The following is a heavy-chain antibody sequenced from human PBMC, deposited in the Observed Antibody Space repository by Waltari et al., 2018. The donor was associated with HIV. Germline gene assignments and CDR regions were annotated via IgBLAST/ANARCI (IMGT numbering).Heavy chain of an antibody. CDR3: ARALRYSDWSQNSYGLDV. CDR2: INHRGRS. CDR1: GGSFSAYY. D-gene: IGHD3-9*01. J-gene: IGHJ6*02. V-gene: IGHV4-34*01. Sequence: QLQLQQWGARLVKASETLSLTFAVNGGSFSAYYWTWVRQPAGKGLEWIGQINHRGRSNYNPSLEGRLSMSVDTSKNQVSLTLNSVTAADTGVYYCARALRYSDWSQNSYGLDVWGQGTPVTVSS.